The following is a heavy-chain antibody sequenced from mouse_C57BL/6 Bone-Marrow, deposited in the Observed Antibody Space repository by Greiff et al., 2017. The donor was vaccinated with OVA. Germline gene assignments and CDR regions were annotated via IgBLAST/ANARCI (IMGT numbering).Heavy chain of an antibody. CDR1: GYAFSSSW. V-gene: IGHV1-82*01. D-gene: IGHD1-1*01. J-gene: IGHJ1*03. CDR3: ARWGPYWYWYVDV. Sequence: VQLQQSGPELVKPGASVKISCKASGYAFSSSWMNWVKQRPGKGLEWIGRIYPGDGDTNYNGKFKGKATLTADKSSSTAYMQRSSLTSEDSAVYFSARWGPYWYWYVDVWGTGTTVTVSS. CDR2: IYPGDGDT.